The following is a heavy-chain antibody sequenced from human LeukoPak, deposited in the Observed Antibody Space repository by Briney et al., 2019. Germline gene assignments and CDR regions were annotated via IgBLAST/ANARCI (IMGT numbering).Heavy chain of an antibody. Sequence: AGGSLRLSCAASTSTGLVWMDWVRKAPGKGLVWVARIKSDGTSANYADSVRGRFIISRDDAKNTLYLLMNSLGDEDTAVYYCGILPPGYWGQGTQVTVS. J-gene: IGHJ4*02. D-gene: IGHD2-8*02. CDR3: GILPPGY. CDR1: TSTGLVW. V-gene: IGHV3-74*01. CDR2: IKSDGTSA.